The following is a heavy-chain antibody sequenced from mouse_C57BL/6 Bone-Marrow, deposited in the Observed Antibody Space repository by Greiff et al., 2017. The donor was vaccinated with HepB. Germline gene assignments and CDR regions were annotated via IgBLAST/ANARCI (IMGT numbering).Heavy chain of an antibody. CDR1: GYTFTDYY. J-gene: IGHJ3*01. CDR3: AGPFFAY. V-gene: IGHV1-59*01. Sequence: SGAELVRTGASVKLSCKASGYTFTDYYINWVKQRPGQGLEWIGVIDPSDSYTNYNQKFKGKATLTVDTSSSTAYMQLSSLTSEDSAVYYCAGPFFAYWGQGTLVTVSA. CDR2: IDPSDSYT.